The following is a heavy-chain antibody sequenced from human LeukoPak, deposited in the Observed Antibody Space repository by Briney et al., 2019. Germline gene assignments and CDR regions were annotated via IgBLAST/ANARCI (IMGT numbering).Heavy chain of an antibody. CDR1: GFTFSSYG. V-gene: IGHV3-33*01. Sequence: GGSLRLSCAASGFTFSSYGIHWVRQAPGKGLEWVAVIWYDGSNKYYADSVKGRFTISRDNSKNTLYLQMNSLRAEDTAVYYCARGAVGADYFDYWGQGNLVTVSS. D-gene: IGHD1-26*01. CDR2: IWYDGSNK. J-gene: IGHJ4*01. CDR3: ARGAVGADYFDY.